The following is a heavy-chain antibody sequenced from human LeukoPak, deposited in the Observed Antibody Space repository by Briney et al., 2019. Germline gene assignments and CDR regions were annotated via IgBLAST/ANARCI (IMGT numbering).Heavy chain of an antibody. CDR1: GGAFSGYY. J-gene: IGHJ6*03. CDR3: ARGGRYDFWSGTDYYYFYMDV. CDR2: INHSGRP. V-gene: IGHV4-34*01. Sequence: PSETLSLTCAVYGGAFSGYYWTWIRQPPGRGLEWIGEINHSGRPNYNRSLKSRVTISVDTSKNQFSLTLSSVTAADTAVYYCARGGRYDFWSGTDYYYFYMDVWSKGTTVTVSS. D-gene: IGHD3-3*01.